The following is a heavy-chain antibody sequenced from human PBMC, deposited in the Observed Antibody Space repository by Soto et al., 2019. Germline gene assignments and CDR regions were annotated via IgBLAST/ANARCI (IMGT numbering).Heavy chain of an antibody. V-gene: IGHV3-53*01. CDR1: GFNVSSTH. Sequence: VPLVESGGGLIQPGGSLRLSCAASGFNVSSTHMSWVRQAPGKGLEWVSLLYSGGRTYYADSVKGRFTISRDNSKNTLYLQMNSLRAEDTAVYYCAIRRGYSGYDSAFDVWGQGTMVTVSS. J-gene: IGHJ3*01. CDR2: LYSGGRT. D-gene: IGHD5-12*01. CDR3: AIRRGYSGYDSAFDV.